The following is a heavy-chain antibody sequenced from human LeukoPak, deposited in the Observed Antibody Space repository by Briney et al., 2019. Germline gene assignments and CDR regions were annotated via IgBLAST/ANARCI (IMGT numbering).Heavy chain of an antibody. D-gene: IGHD3-22*01. V-gene: IGHV3-30*04. J-gene: IGHJ3*02. CDR2: ISNDGSNK. Sequence: GGSLRLSCAASGFTFSTYPMHWVRQAPGKGLEWVAVISNDGSNKYYADSVKGRFTLSRDSSKNTLYLQMNSLRTEDTAVYYCARRRTYYYDSSGYYDAFDIWGQGTMVTVSS. CDR1: GFTFSTYP. CDR3: ARRRTYYYDSSGYYDAFDI.